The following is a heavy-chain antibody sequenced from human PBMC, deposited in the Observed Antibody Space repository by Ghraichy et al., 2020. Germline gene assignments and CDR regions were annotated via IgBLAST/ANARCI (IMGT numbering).Heavy chain of an antibody. CDR1: GYTFTSYG. CDR3: ARVQGSGSYSGWFDP. Sequence: ASVKVSCKASGYTFTSYGISWVRQAPGQGLEWMGWISAYNGNTNYAQKLQGRVTMTTDTSTSTAYMELRSLRSDDTAVYYCARVQGSGSYSGWFDPWGQGTLVTVSS. CDR2: ISAYNGNT. D-gene: IGHD1-26*01. V-gene: IGHV1-18*01. J-gene: IGHJ5*02.